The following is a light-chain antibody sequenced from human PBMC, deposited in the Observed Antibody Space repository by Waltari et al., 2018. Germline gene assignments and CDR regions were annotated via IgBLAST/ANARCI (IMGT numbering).Light chain of an antibody. J-gene: IGLJ2*01. Sequence: QSALTQPASVSGSPGQSITISCTGSSTDLGSSTLVSWYPHHPDNAPQLTVYEATERPSGVSPRFFGSKSGNTASLTISTLQAEDEADYYCFSYADGRSLVFGGGTKLTVL. CDR1: STDLGSSTL. V-gene: IGLV2-23*01. CDR2: EAT. CDR3: FSYADGRSLV.